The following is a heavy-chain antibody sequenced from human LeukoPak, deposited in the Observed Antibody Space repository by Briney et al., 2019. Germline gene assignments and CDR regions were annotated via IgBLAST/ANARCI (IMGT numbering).Heavy chain of an antibody. CDR3: ARVRRYCSSTSCSRLNNWFDP. D-gene: IGHD2-2*01. V-gene: IGHV4-59*12. Sequence: SSETLSLTCNVSGASISNYYWTWIRQPPGKGLEWIGYIYYTGSSSYNPSLRSRVTISVDTSKNQFSLKLSSVTAADTAVYYCARVRRYCSSTSCSRLNNWFDPWGQGTLVTVSS. J-gene: IGHJ5*02. CDR1: GASISNYY. CDR2: IYYTGSS.